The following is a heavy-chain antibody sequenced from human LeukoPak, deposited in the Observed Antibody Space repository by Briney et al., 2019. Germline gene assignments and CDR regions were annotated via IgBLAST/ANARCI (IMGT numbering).Heavy chain of an antibody. Sequence: ASVKVSFKASGYTFTGYYMHWVRQAPGQGLEWMGWINPNNGGTNYARKFQGRVTMTRDTSISTAYMELSRLRSDDTAVYYCARDWAMTTVTTDYWGQGTLVTVSS. V-gene: IGHV1-2*02. J-gene: IGHJ4*02. D-gene: IGHD4-17*01. CDR2: INPNNGGT. CDR3: ARDWAMTTVTTDY. CDR1: GYTFTGYY.